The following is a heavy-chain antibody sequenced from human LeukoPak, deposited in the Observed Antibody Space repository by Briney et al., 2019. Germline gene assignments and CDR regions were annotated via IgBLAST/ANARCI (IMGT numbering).Heavy chain of an antibody. Sequence: GGSLRLSCAASGFTFGSYAMHWVRQAPGKGLEWVAVISFDGKNKNYADSVKGRFSISRDNSKNTLYLQMNSLRAEDTAVYYCARSRVVATPGPSWGQGTLVTVSS. CDR1: GFTFGSYA. CDR2: ISFDGKNK. V-gene: IGHV3-30*04. J-gene: IGHJ4*02. CDR3: ARSRVVATPGPS. D-gene: IGHD3-22*01.